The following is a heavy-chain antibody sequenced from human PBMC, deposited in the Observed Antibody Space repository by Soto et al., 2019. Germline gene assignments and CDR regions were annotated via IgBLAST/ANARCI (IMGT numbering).Heavy chain of an antibody. CDR1: GYTFTSYA. Sequence: ASVKVSCKASGYTFTSYAMHWVRQAPGQRLEWMGWINAGNGNTKYSQKFQGRVTITRDTSASTAYMELSSLRSEDTAVYYCARVSRWLPPYYFDYWGQGTLVTVSS. CDR3: ARVSRWLPPYYFDY. CDR2: INAGNGNT. J-gene: IGHJ4*02. D-gene: IGHD5-12*01. V-gene: IGHV1-3*01.